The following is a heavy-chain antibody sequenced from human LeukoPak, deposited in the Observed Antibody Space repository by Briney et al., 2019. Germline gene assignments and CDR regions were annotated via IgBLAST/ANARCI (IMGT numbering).Heavy chain of an antibody. CDR2: IYYSGSN. V-gene: IGHV4-39*02. D-gene: IGHD1-1*01. CDR1: GGSISSSSYY. CDR3: AREGTAGTNLNWFDP. J-gene: IGHJ5*02. Sequence: SETLSLTCTVSGGSISSSSYYWGWIRQPPGKGLEWIGNIYYSGSNYYNPSLKSRVTISVDTSRNQFSLKLSSLTAADTAVYYCAREGTAGTNLNWFDPWGQGTLVTVSS.